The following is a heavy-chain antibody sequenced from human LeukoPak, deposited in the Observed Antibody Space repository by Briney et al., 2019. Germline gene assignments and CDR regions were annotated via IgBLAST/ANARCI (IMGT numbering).Heavy chain of an antibody. Sequence: GGSLRLSCAASGFTFSSYAMSWVRQAPGKGLEWVSSITGSGNRTYYADSVKGRFTISRDNSKNTLFLQMNSLRAEDTAVYYCAKNLYCGGGSCYPSALGMDVWGQGTTVTVSS. CDR3: AKNLYCGGGSCYPSALGMDV. V-gene: IGHV3-23*01. J-gene: IGHJ6*02. D-gene: IGHD2-15*01. CDR2: ITGSGNRT. CDR1: GFTFSSYA.